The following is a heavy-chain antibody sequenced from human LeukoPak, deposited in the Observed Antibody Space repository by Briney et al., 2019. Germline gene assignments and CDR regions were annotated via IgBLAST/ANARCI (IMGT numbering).Heavy chain of an antibody. D-gene: IGHD1-7*01. Sequence: GGSLRLSCAASGFTFNYAWMSWVRQVPGKGLEWVGQTVSEIDGGTTDYATPVKGRFTISRDDSKSTLYLQMNSLKIEGTAVYYCTTDEDWNYARKDVWGQGATVIVSS. CDR1: GFTFNYAW. CDR3: TTDEDWNYARKDV. CDR2: TVSEIDGGTT. J-gene: IGHJ6*02. V-gene: IGHV3-15*04.